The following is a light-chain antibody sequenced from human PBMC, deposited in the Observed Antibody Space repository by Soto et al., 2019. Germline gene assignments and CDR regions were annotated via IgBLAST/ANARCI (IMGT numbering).Light chain of an antibody. Sequence: LTQPRSVSGSPGQSVTISCTGTSSDFGGYNYVSWYQHHPGKAPKLMIYDVSERPSGVPDRFSGSKSGNTASLTISGLQAEDEADYYCCSYAGTFYVFGTGTKSPS. V-gene: IGLV2-11*01. CDR2: DVS. J-gene: IGLJ1*01. CDR1: SSDFGGYNY. CDR3: CSYAGTFYV.